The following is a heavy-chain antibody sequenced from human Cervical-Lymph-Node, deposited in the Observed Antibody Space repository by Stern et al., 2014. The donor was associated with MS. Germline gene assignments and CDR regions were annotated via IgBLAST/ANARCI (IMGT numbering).Heavy chain of an antibody. CDR3: AREPRGQQGGFDP. Sequence: VQLVESGGGLIPRGGSLRLSCVASGFTVSSNYMSWVRQAPGKGLEWVSVIYIGGSTYYADSVKGRFTISRDNSKNTLYLQMNSLRVDDTAVYYCAREPRGQQGGFDPWGQGTLVTVSS. V-gene: IGHV3-53*01. CDR2: IYIGGST. J-gene: IGHJ5*02. CDR1: GFTVSSNY.